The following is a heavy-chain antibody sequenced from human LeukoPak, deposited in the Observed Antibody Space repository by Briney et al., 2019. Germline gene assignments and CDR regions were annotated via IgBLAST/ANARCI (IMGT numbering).Heavy chain of an antibody. CDR1: GGSFSGYY. J-gene: IGHJ5*02. D-gene: IGHD2-2*02. V-gene: IGHV4-34*01. Sequence: PSETLSLTCAVYGGSFSGYYWSWIRQPPGKGLEWIGEINHSGSTNYNPSLKSRVTISVDTSKNQFSLKLSSVTAADTAVYYCARGKVGDPFQPLLYRWFDPGGQGTLVTVSS. CDR2: INHSGST. CDR3: ARGKVGDPFQPLLYRWFDP.